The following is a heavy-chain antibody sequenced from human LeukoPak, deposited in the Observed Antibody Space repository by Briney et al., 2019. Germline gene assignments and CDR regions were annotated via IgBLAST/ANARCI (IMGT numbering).Heavy chain of an antibody. CDR2: IKRDGSER. J-gene: IGHJ6*03. CDR1: GFTFSSYW. V-gene: IGHV3-7*01. D-gene: IGHD3-9*01. Sequence: PGGSLRLSCATSGFTFSSYWMSWVRQAPGKGLEWVANIKRDGSERYYVDSVKGRFTISRDNAKNSLYLQMNSLRAEDTAVYYCARDTHDANYDILYWDYYYYYMDVWDKGTTVTVSS. CDR3: ARDTHDANYDILYWDYYYYYMDV.